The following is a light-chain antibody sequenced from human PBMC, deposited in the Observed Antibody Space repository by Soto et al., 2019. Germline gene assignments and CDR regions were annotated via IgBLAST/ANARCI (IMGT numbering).Light chain of an antibody. J-gene: IGKJ4*01. CDR2: KAS. CDR1: QSISSW. CDR3: QQYNSYPLT. Sequence: DIQMTQSPSTLSASVGDRVTITCRASQSISSWLAWYQQKPGKAPKLLIYKASSLESGVPSRFSGSGSGTEFTLSISSLLPDDFATYYCQQYNSYPLTFGGGTKVEIK. V-gene: IGKV1-5*03.